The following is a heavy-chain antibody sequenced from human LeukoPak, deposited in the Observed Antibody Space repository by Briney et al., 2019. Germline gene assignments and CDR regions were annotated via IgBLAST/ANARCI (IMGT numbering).Heavy chain of an antibody. D-gene: IGHD6-13*01. CDR2: ISSSSSYI. V-gene: IGHV3-21*01. J-gene: IGHJ6*03. CDR3: ASRAAGTRRGYYYMDV. Sequence: GGSLRLSCAASGFTFSSYSMNWVRQAPGKGLEWVSSISSSSSYIYYADSVKGRFTISRDNAKNSLYLQMNSLRAEDTAVYYCASRAAGTRRGYYYMDVWGKGTTVTISS. CDR1: GFTFSSYS.